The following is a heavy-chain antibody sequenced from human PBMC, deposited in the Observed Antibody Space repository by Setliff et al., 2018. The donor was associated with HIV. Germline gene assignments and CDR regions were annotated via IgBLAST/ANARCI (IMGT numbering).Heavy chain of an antibody. D-gene: IGHD3-16*01. CDR3: ARAAYSGTYLWEPATDL. CDR1: GDSISSSSYY. CDR2: VFATGPT. V-gene: IGHV4-61*09. Sequence: SETLSLTCTVSGDSISSSSYYWGWIRQPVGKGLEWIGHVFATGPTNYNPSLGTRITISVDTSKNQFSLTLRSVTAADTAVYYCARAAYSGTYLWEPATDLWGRGSLVTAPQ. J-gene: IGHJ2*01.